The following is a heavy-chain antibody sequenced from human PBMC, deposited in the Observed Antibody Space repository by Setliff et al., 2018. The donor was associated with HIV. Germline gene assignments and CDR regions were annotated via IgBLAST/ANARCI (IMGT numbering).Heavy chain of an antibody. CDR1: GLSLSTSGVG. CDR3: AYSGRQLRGPYFDF. D-gene: IGHD1-1*01. Sequence: SGPTLVNPTQTLTLTCTFSGLSLSTSGVGVGWIRQSPGKALEWLAFIYWNNNKHYSTPIKSRLTFTKYTSKNRVVFTMTNMDPVDTATYYCAYSGRQLRGPYFDFWGQGTPVTVSS. V-gene: IGHV2-5*01. J-gene: IGHJ4*02. CDR2: IYWNNNK.